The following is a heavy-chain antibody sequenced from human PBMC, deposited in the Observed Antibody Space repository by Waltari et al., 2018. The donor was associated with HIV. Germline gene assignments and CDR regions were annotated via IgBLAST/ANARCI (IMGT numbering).Heavy chain of an antibody. CDR3: ATGGARGMDI. V-gene: IGHV4-4*08. CDR1: GGSIGSYW. CDR2: LYDNGRT. Sequence: QVQLQESGPGVVKSSEALSLHCSVSGGSIGSYWLNWVRQPPGKRLQWIGYLYDNGRTIYNPSLRSRVTISSDASGKQFSLKLNSVTAADTAIYYCATGGARGMDIWGHGTTVTVSS. J-gene: IGHJ6*02.